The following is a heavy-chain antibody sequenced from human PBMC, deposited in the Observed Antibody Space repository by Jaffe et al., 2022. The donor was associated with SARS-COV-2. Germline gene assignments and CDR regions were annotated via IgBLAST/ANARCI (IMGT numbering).Heavy chain of an antibody. V-gene: IGHV6-1*01. J-gene: IGHJ6*02. Sequence: QVQLQQSGPGLVKPSQTLSLTCAISGDSVSSNSAAWNWIRQSPSRGLEWLGRTYYRSKWYNDYAVSVKSRITINPDTSKNQFSLQLNSVTPEDTAVYYCARDGYSSSSEYYYYYGMDVWGQGTTVTVSS. CDR3: ARDGYSSSSEYYYYYGMDV. D-gene: IGHD6-6*01. CDR2: TYYRSKWYN. CDR1: GDSVSSNSAA.